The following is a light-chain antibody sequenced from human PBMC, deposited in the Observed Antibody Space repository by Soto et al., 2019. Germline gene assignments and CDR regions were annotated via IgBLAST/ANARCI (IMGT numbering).Light chain of an antibody. Sequence: QLVLTQSPSASASLGASVKLTCTLNSGYATYAIAWHQQQPEKGPRYLMKLNSDGSHSKGDGIPDRFSGSSSGTERYLTISRLQSEDEADYYCQTWGTGYWVFGGGTKLTVL. J-gene: IGLJ3*02. CDR3: QTWGTGYWV. CDR2: LNSDGSH. V-gene: IGLV4-69*01. CDR1: SGYATYA.